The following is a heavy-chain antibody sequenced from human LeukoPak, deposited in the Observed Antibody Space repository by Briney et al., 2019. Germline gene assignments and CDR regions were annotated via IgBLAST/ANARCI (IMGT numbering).Heavy chain of an antibody. V-gene: IGHV4-61*02. CDR3: ARVSYQEGVDY. Sequence: SEALSLTCTVSGGSINGGNYYWTWLRQPAGKGLEWIGRISPSGSTNHNPSLTSRVTISVDTSKNQFSLKLNFVTAADTAVYYCARVSYQEGVDYWGQGTLVTVSS. D-gene: IGHD2-2*01. CDR2: ISPSGST. CDR1: GGSINGGNYY. J-gene: IGHJ4*02.